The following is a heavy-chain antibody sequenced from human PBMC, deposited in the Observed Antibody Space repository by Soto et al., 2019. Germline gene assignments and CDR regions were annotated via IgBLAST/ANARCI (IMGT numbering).Heavy chain of an antibody. D-gene: IGHD3-3*01. CDR1: GYTFTSYG. Sequence: WASVKVSCKASGYTFTSYGISWVRQAPGQGLEWMGWISAYNGNTNYAQKLQGRVTMTTDTSTSTAYMELRSLRSDDTAVYYCARDHRFGVVPIDYCGMDVWGQGTTVTVYS. J-gene: IGHJ6*02. V-gene: IGHV1-18*04. CDR2: ISAYNGNT. CDR3: ARDHRFGVVPIDYCGMDV.